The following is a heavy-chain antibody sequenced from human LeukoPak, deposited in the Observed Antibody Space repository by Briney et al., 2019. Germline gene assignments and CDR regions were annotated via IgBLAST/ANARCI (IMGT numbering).Heavy chain of an antibody. CDR1: GYTFTGYY. D-gene: IGHD6-13*01. CDR2: INPNSGGT. J-gene: IGHJ4*02. V-gene: IGHV1-2*02. Sequence: ASVKVSCKASGYTFTGYYMHWLRQAPGQGLEWMGWINPNSGGTNYAQKFQGRVTMTRDTSISTAYMELSRLRSDDTAVYYCASSVAAAESFDYWGQGTLVTVSS. CDR3: ASSVAAAESFDY.